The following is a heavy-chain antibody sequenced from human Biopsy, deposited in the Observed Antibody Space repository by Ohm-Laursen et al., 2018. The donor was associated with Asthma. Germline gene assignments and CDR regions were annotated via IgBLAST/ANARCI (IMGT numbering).Heavy chain of an antibody. V-gene: IGHV3-7*01. J-gene: IGHJ1*01. Sequence: SLRLSCAASGFTFGDYCMSWVRQVPGQGLEWVANINHDGSEKNHVDSPKGRFTISRDNAKNLLFLQMNSLRAEDTAVYYCARTFHFWSPYHAEHYQLWGQGTLVTVSS. CDR1: GFTFGDYC. CDR3: ARTFHFWSPYHAEHYQL. D-gene: IGHD3-3*01. CDR2: INHDGSEK.